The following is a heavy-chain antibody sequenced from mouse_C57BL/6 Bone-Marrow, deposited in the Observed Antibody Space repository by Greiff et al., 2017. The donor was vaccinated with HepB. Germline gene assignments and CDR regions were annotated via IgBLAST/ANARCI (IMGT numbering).Heavy chain of an antibody. CDR3: TRDRPLRRWDYAMDY. D-gene: IGHD2-12*01. V-gene: IGHV5-9-1*02. J-gene: IGHJ4*01. CDR2: ISSGGDYI. CDR1: GFTFSSYA. Sequence: EVHLVESGEGLVKPGGSLKLSCAASGFTFSSYAMSWVRQTPEKRLEWVAYISSGGDYIYYADTVKGRFTISRDNARNTLYLQMSSLKSEDTAMYYCTRDRPLRRWDYAMDYWGQGTSVTVSS.